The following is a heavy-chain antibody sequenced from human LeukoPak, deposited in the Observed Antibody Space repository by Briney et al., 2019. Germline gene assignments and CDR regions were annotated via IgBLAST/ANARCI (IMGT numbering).Heavy chain of an antibody. J-gene: IGHJ4*02. D-gene: IGHD6-13*01. V-gene: IGHV3-74*01. CDR1: GFTFSSYW. CDR3: VVRGLTQQPVDY. Sequence: GGSLRLSCAASGFTFSSYWMHWVRQAPGKGLVRVSRINSDGSSTSYADSVKGRFTISRDNAKNTLYLQMNSLRAEDTAVYYRVVRGLTQQPVDYWGQGTLVTVSS. CDR2: INSDGSST.